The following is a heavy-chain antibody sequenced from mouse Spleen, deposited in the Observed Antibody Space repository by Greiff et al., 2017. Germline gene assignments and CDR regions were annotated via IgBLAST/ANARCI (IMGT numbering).Heavy chain of an antibody. CDR3: AREGGSYYFDY. J-gene: IGHJ2*01. Sequence: EVKVEESEGGLVQPGSSMKLSCTASGFTFSDYYMAWVRQVPEKGLEWVANINYDGSSTYYLDSLKSRFIISRDNAKNILYLQMSSLKSEDTATYYCAREGGSYYFDYWGQGTTLTVSS. V-gene: IGHV5-16*01. CDR1: GFTFSDYY. CDR2: INYDGSST.